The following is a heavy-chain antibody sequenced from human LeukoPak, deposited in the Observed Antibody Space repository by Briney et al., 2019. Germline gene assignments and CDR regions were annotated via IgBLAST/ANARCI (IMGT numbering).Heavy chain of an antibody. Sequence: SETLSLTCTVFGGSISNYYWSWIRQPAGKGLEWIGRIYSSGSTNYNPSLKSRVTLSVDTSKNQFSLKLSSVTAADTAVYYCARQAYDTGYDAFDIWGQGTMVTISS. J-gene: IGHJ3*02. V-gene: IGHV4-4*07. D-gene: IGHD3-22*01. CDR1: GGSISNYY. CDR2: IYSSGST. CDR3: ARQAYDTGYDAFDI.